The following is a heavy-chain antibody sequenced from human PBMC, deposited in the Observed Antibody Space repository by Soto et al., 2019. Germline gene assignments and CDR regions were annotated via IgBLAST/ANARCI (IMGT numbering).Heavy chain of an antibody. D-gene: IGHD6-13*01. Sequence: EVQLVESGGGLVKPGGSLRLSCAASGFTFSNAWMSWVRQAPGKGLEWVSAISGSGGSTYYADSVKGRFTISRDNSKNTLYLQMNSLRAEDTAVYYCAKDQFSSSSWYADDYWGQGTLVTVSS. CDR2: ISGSGGST. CDR3: AKDQFSSSSWYADDY. CDR1: GFTFSNAW. J-gene: IGHJ4*02. V-gene: IGHV3-23*04.